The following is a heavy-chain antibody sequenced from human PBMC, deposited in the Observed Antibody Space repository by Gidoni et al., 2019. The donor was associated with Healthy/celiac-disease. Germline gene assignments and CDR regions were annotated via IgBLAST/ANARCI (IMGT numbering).Heavy chain of an antibody. J-gene: IGHJ4*02. CDR2: ISSSSSYI. Sequence: EVQLVESGGGLVKPGGSLRLPYTASGFTFSSYCLNWVHQAPGKGLEWVSSISSSSSYIYYADSVKGRFTISRDNAKNSLYLQMNSLRAEDTAVYYCARASQDIVVVVAAIYLDYWGQGTLVTVSS. CDR1: GFTFSSYC. CDR3: ARASQDIVVVVAAIYLDY. D-gene: IGHD2-15*01. V-gene: IGHV3-21*01.